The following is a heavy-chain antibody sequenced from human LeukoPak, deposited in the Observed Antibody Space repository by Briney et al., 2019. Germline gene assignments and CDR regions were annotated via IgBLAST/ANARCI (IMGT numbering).Heavy chain of an antibody. CDR3: ARSPYYGSGSYYLDY. D-gene: IGHD3-10*01. J-gene: IGHJ4*02. Sequence: GASVKVSCKASGYTFTGYYMHWVRQAPGQGLEWRGWINPNSGGTNYAQKFQGRVTMTRDTSISTAYMELSRLRSDDTAVYYCARSPYYGSGSYYLDYWGQGTLVTVSS. CDR1: GYTFTGYY. CDR2: INPNSGGT. V-gene: IGHV1-2*02.